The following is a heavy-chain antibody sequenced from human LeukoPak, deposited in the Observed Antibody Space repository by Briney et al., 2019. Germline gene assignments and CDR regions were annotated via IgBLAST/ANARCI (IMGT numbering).Heavy chain of an antibody. CDR1: GYSISSGYY. V-gene: IGHV4-38-2*02. Sequence: SETLSLTCTVSGYSISSGYYWGWTRQPPGKGLEWIGSIYHSGSTYYNPSLKSRVTISVDTSKNQFSLKLSSVIAADTAVYYCARLKNSYGSDWGQGTLVTVSS. D-gene: IGHD5-18*01. J-gene: IGHJ4*02. CDR2: IYHSGST. CDR3: ARLKNSYGSD.